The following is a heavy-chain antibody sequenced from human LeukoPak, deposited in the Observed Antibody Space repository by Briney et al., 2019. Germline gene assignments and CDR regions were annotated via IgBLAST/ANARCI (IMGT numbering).Heavy chain of an antibody. J-gene: IGHJ6*03. CDR1: GFTFSSYG. V-gene: IGHV3-30*03. Sequence: PGGSLRLSCAASGFTFSSYGMHWVRQAPGKGLEWVAVISYDGSNKYYADSVKGRFTISRDNSKNTLYLQMNSLRAEDTAVYYCARDSLGYDSSGDYYYYYMDVWGKGTTVTISS. CDR2: ISYDGSNK. D-gene: IGHD3-22*01. CDR3: ARDSLGYDSSGDYYYYYMDV.